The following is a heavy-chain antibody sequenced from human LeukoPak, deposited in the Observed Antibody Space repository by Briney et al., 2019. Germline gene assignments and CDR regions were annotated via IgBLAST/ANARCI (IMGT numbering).Heavy chain of an antibody. CDR3: ARGLEFYDILTGYYLYYFDY. J-gene: IGHJ4*02. V-gene: IGHV4-4*07. D-gene: IGHD3-9*01. CDR1: GGSISSYY. CDR2: ISTSGST. Sequence: SETLSLTCTVSGGSISSYYWSWIRQPAGKGLESIGHISTSGSTNYNPSLKSRVTISVDTSKNQFSLKLSSVTAADTAVYYCARGLEFYDILTGYYLYYFDYWGQGTLVTVSS.